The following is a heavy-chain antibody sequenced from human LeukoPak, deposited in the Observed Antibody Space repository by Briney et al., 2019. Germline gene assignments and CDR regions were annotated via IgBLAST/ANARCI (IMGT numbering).Heavy chain of an antibody. CDR3: ASGRNGGSYFPY. CDR1: GGSISSYY. CDR2: VYYSGTA. J-gene: IGHJ4*02. D-gene: IGHD1-26*01. V-gene: IGHV4-59*01. Sequence: SETLSLTCAVSGGSISSYYWNWIRQPPGKGLEWIGYVYYSGTANYNPSLESRVTISVDTSKNQFSLKLTSVTAADTAVYYCASGRNGGSYFPYWGQGTLVTVSS.